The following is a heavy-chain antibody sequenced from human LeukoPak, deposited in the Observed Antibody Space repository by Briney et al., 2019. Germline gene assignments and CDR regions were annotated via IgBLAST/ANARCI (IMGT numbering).Heavy chain of an antibody. V-gene: IGHV3-21*01. J-gene: IGHJ6*03. CDR2: ISSSSSYI. Sequence: GGSLRLSCAASGFTFSSYSMNWVRQAPGKGLEWVSSISSSSSYIYYADSVKGRLTISRDNAKNSLYLQMNSLRAEDTAVYYCASLYYDSHMDVWGKGTTVTVSS. D-gene: IGHD3-3*01. CDR1: GFTFSSYS. CDR3: ASLYYDSHMDV.